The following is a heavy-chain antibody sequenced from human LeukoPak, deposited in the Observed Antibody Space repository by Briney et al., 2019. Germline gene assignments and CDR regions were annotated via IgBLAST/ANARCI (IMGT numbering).Heavy chain of an antibody. V-gene: IGHV4-61*01. J-gene: IGHJ4*02. D-gene: IGHD3-22*01. Sequence: SETLSLTCTVSGGSISSSSYYWGWIRQPPGKGLEWIGYIYYSGSTNYNPSLKSRVTISVDTSKNQFSLKLSSVTAADTAVYYCAREEFEKGYDSSGYYLFDYWGQGTLVTVSS. CDR2: IYYSGST. CDR1: GGSISSSSYY. CDR3: AREEFEKGYDSSGYYLFDY.